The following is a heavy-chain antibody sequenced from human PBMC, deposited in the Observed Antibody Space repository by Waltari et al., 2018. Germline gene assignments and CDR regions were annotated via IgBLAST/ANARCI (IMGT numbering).Heavy chain of an antibody. CDR1: AFLFGHHW. Sequence: VQLVESGGGVIQSGGSLRLSCAASAFLFGHHWMSWVRQAPGKGLEWVANIKQDGTEKIYVNSVKGRFTILRDNAKNSLFLQMNSLRADDTGVYYCARILCDGSKCYNGLDVWGQGTAVTVSS. D-gene: IGHD3-10*01. CDR3: ARILCDGSKCYNGLDV. CDR2: IKQDGTEK. J-gene: IGHJ6*02. V-gene: IGHV3-7*01.